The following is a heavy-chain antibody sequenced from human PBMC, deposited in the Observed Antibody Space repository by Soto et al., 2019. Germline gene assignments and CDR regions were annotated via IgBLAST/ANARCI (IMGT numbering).Heavy chain of an antibody. CDR2: IFYSGSA. D-gene: IGHD5-12*01. Sequence: QVQLQESGPGLVKPSQTLSLTCAVSGGSISSGVYYWSWIRQHPGKALEWIGYIFYSGSADYNPSLKSRITTSVDTSKNQFALNLSSVTAADTAMYYCARDTGYGVIDYWGQGTLVTVSS. CDR3: ARDTGYGVIDY. J-gene: IGHJ4*02. V-gene: IGHV4-31*11. CDR1: GGSISSGVYY.